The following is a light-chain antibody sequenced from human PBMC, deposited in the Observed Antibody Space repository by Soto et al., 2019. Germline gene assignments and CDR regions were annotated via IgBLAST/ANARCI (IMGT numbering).Light chain of an antibody. CDR2: GAS. CDR1: QSVSNNY. J-gene: IGKJ1*01. V-gene: IGKV3-20*01. Sequence: EMLLTQSPGTLSLAPGERATLSCRASQSVSNNYLAWYQQKPGQAPRLLIYGASNRATGIPDRFSGSGSGTDFTLTISRLEPEDFAVYYCQQYGSSGTFGQGTK. CDR3: QQYGSSGT.